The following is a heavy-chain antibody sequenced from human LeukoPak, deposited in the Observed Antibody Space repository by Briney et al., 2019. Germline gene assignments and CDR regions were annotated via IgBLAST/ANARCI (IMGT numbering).Heavy chain of an antibody. D-gene: IGHD6-13*01. J-gene: IGHJ4*02. CDR1: GGSFSGYY. V-gene: IGHV4-34*01. CDR2: INHSGST. CDR3: ARGDRYSGYYFYGSSWYNY. Sequence: SETLSLTCAVYGGSFSGYYWSWIRQPPGKGLEWIGEINHSGSTNYNPSLKSRVTISVDTSKNQFSLKLSSVTAADTAVYYCARGDRYSGYYFYGSSWYNYWGQGTLVTVSS.